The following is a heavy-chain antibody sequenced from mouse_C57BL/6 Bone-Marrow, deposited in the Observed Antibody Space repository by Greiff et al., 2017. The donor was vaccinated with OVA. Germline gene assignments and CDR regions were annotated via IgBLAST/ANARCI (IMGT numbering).Heavy chain of an antibody. J-gene: IGHJ3*01. CDR2: IDTNSGGT. CDR3: ATIRHAY. CDR1: GYTFTSYW. D-gene: IGHD2-12*01. V-gene: IGHV1-72*01. Sequence: VQLQQPGAELVKPGASVKLSCKASGYTFTSYWMHWVKQRPGRGLEWIGRIDTNSGGTKYNEKFKSKATLTVDKPSTTAYMQLSILTSEDSAVYYCATIRHAYWGQGTLVTVSA.